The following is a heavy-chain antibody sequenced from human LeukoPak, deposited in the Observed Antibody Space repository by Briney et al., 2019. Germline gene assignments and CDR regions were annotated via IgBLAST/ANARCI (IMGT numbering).Heavy chain of an antibody. CDR1: EFTFSSYG. V-gene: IGHV3-33*01. CDR3: ARDRTMVRGAYGY. Sequence: TGGSLRLSCAASEFTFSSYGMHWVRQAPGKGLEWVAVIWYDGSNKYYADSVKGRFTISRDNSKNTLYLQMNSLRAEDTAVYYCARDRTMVRGAYGYWGQGTLVTVSS. CDR2: IWYDGSNK. D-gene: IGHD3-10*01. J-gene: IGHJ4*02.